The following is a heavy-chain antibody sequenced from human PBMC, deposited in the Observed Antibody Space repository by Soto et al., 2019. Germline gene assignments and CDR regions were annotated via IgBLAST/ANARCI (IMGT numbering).Heavy chain of an antibody. J-gene: IGHJ4*02. V-gene: IGHV4-59*01. CDR1: GGSISSYY. Sequence: SETLSLTCTVSGGSISSYYWTWIRQPPGKGLEWIGYIYYSGSTNYNPFLKSRVTISVDTSKNQFSLKLSSVTAADTAVYYCVRVGGSHCAGLDYWGQGTRVTGSS. CDR2: IYYSGST. CDR3: VRVGGSHCAGLDY. D-gene: IGHD1-26*01.